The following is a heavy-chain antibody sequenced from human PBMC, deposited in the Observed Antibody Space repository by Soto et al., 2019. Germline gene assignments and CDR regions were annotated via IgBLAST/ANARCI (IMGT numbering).Heavy chain of an antibody. CDR1: GYTFTSYA. CDR3: ARSSPPDIVATIPTFWFEP. J-gene: IGHJ5*02. Sequence: ASVKVSCKASGYTFTSYAMHWVRQAPGQRLEWMGWINAGNGNTKYSQKFQGRVTITRDTSASTAYMELSSLRSEDTAVYYCARSSPPDIVATIPTFWFEPWGQGTRVTVSS. V-gene: IGHV1-3*01. D-gene: IGHD5-12*01. CDR2: INAGNGNT.